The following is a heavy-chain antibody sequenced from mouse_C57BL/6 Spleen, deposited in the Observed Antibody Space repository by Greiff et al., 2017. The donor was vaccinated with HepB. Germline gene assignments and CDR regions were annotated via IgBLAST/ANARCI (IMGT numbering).Heavy chain of an antibody. CDR1: GYTFTDYE. D-gene: IGHD2-4*01. V-gene: IGHV1-15*01. Sequence: VQLQQSGAELVRPGASVTLSCKASGYTFTDYEMHWVKQTPVHGLEWIGAIDPETGGTAYNQKFKGKAILTADKSSSTAYMELRSLTSEDSAVYYCTRYYDYAWLAYWGQGTLVTVSA. CDR3: TRYYDYAWLAY. J-gene: IGHJ3*01. CDR2: IDPETGGT.